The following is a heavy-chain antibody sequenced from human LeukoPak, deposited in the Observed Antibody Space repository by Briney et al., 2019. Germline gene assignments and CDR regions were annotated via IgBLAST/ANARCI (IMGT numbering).Heavy chain of an antibody. CDR3: ARAWGGSGYDSNNYYYYMDV. CDR1: GGSISSYY. J-gene: IGHJ6*03. Sequence: PSETLSLTCTVSGGSISSYYWSWIRQPPGKGLEWIGYIYYSGSTNYNPSLKSRVTISVDTSKNQFSLKLSSVTAADTAVYYCARAWGGSGYDSNNYYYYMDVWGKGTTVTVSS. D-gene: IGHD5-12*01. CDR2: IYYSGST. V-gene: IGHV4-59*01.